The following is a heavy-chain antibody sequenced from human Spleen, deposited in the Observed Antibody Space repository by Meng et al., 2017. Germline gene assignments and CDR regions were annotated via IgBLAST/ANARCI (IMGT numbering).Heavy chain of an antibody. J-gene: IGHJ2*01. V-gene: IGHV1-69*05. CDR1: GGTFSNSV. CDR2: INRIFGTT. Sequence: SVKVSCKASGGTFSNSVVGWVRQAPGQGLEWMGGINRIFGTTNYAQKFQGRVTMTRGTSISTAYMELSRLRSEDTAVYYCAKVVGATTANWYFDLWGRGTLVTVSS. CDR3: AKVVGATTANWYFDL. D-gene: IGHD1-26*01.